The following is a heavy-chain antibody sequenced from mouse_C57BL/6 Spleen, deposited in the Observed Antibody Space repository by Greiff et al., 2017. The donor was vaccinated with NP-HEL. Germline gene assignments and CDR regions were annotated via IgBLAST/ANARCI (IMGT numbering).Heavy chain of an antibody. CDR2: INPNNGGT. J-gene: IGHJ4*01. CDR1: GYTFTDYY. Sequence: EVQLQQSGPELVKPGASVKISCKASGYTFTDYYMNWVKQSHGKSLEWIGDINPNNGGTSYNQKFKGKATLTVDKSSSTAYMELRSLTSEDSAVYYCARGGIYYGNYYWGQGTSVTVSS. V-gene: IGHV1-26*01. CDR3: ARGGIYYGNYY.